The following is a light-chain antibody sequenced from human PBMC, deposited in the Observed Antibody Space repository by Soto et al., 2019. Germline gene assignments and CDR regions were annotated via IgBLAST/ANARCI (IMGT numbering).Light chain of an antibody. J-gene: IGKJ2*01. CDR2: KAS. Sequence: DIQLTQSPSTLSTSVGDRVTITCRASQSISSWLAWYQQKPGKAPNLLIYKASRLQSGVPSRFSGSGSGTEFTRTISSLQPDDFATYYCQQYNSYPYTFGQGTKLEIK. CDR1: QSISSW. V-gene: IGKV1-5*03. CDR3: QQYNSYPYT.